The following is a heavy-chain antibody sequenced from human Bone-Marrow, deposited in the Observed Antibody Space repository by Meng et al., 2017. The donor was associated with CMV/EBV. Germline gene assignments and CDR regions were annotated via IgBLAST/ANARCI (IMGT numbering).Heavy chain of an antibody. D-gene: IGHD2-2*01. CDR2: INPNSGGT. Sequence: ASVKVSCKAPGYTFTGYYMHWVRQAPGQGLEWMGWINPNSGGTNYAQKFQGRVTMTRDTSISTAYMELSRLRSDDTAVYYCARDVGGLNDQLQYNWFNPWGQGTLVTVSS. V-gene: IGHV1-2*02. CDR3: ARDVGGLNDQLQYNWFNP. J-gene: IGHJ5*02. CDR1: GYTFTGYY.